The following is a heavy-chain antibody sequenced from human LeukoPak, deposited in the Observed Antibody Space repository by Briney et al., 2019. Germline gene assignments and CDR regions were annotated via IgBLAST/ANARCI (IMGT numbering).Heavy chain of an antibody. V-gene: IGHV3-30*18. J-gene: IGHJ4*02. CDR3: AKDRRIAAAGYYFDY. D-gene: IGHD6-13*01. CDR1: GFTFSSYG. Sequence: GRSLRLSCAASGFTFSSYGMHWVRQAPGKGLECVAVISYDGSNKYYADSVKGRFTISRDNSKNTLYLQMNSLRAEDTAVYYCAKDRRIAAAGYYFDYWGQGTLVTVSS. CDR2: ISYDGSNK.